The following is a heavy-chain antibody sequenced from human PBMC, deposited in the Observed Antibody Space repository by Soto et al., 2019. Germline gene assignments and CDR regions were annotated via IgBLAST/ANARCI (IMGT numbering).Heavy chain of an antibody. CDR3: AKELITFGGVIVPLFDY. Sequence: GGSLSLSCSASGFTFSSYAMHWVRQAPGKGLEYVSAISSNGGSTYYADSVKGRFTISRDNSKNSLYLQMISLRAEDSALYYFAKELITFGGVIVPLFDYWGQGTLVTVSS. V-gene: IGHV3-64D*06. J-gene: IGHJ4*02. D-gene: IGHD3-16*02. CDR1: GFTFSSYA. CDR2: ISSNGGST.